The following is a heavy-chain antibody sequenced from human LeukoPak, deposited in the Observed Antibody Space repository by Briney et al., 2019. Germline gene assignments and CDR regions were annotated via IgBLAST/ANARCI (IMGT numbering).Heavy chain of an antibody. CDR1: GFTFSNYG. V-gene: IGHV3-30*02. J-gene: IGHJ6*03. CDR2: IRYDGINE. CDR3: AKEVFRQGYGGIMDV. Sequence: GGSLRLSCAVSGFTFSNYGMHWVRQAPGKGLEWVAFIRYDGINEYYGDSVKGRFTISRDNSKDTPFLQMHSLRTEDTAVYYCAKEVFRQGYGGIMDVWGKGTTVTVSS. D-gene: IGHD3-16*01.